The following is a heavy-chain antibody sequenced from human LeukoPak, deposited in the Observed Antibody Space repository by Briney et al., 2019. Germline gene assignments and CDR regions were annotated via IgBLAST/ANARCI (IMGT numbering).Heavy chain of an antibody. CDR1: GYRFTSYW. Sequence: GESLKISCKGSGYRFTSYWIGWVRQMPGKGLEWMGIIHPSDSDTRYSPSFQGQVSISADKSISAAYLQWSSLKASDTAMYYCASPPHYYDSSGYYYWFNYWGQGTLVTVSS. V-gene: IGHV5-51*01. CDR2: IHPSDSDT. CDR3: ASPPHYYDSSGYYYWFNY. J-gene: IGHJ5*01. D-gene: IGHD3-22*01.